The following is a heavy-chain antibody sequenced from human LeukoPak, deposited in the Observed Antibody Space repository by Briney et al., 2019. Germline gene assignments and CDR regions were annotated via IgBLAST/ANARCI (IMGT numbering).Heavy chain of an antibody. V-gene: IGHV5-51*01. CDR2: IWPDDSDT. CDR1: GYNFTKHW. D-gene: IGHD6-6*01. J-gene: IGHJ4*02. CDR3: VRRSDVPFDS. Sequence: GESLKISCKASGYNFTKHWVGWVRQRPGKGLEWMGIIWPDDSDTRYSPAFQGRVTMSVDTSISTAYLQWGSLEASDTAIYYCVRRSDVPFDSWGQGTLVTVSS.